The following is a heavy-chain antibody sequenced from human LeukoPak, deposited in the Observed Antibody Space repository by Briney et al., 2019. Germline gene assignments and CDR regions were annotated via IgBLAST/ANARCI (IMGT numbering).Heavy chain of an antibody. J-gene: IGHJ4*02. D-gene: IGHD1-20*01. Sequence: SETLSLTCTASGGSISISNYYWGWNRQPPGKELEWIGSTYYSGSTYYNPSLKSRVTISVDTSKNQFSLKLNSVTAADTAVYYCARLSGTNLDFDYWGQGTLATVSS. CDR3: ARLSGTNLDFDY. CDR2: TYYSGST. CDR1: GGSISISNYY. V-gene: IGHV4-39*01.